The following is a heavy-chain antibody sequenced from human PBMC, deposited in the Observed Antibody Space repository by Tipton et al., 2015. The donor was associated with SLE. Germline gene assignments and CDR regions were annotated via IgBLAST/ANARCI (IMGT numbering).Heavy chain of an antibody. D-gene: IGHD4-17*01. CDR1: GGSISSGSFS. Sequence: LRLSCAVSGGSISSGSFSWSWIRQPPGKGLEWIGYIYDSGSTSYNPSLKSRVTISEDTSKQQFSLKLTSLTAADTAVYYCARHAGDYAYFDSWGQGILVTVSS. V-gene: IGHV4-61*09. CDR2: IYDSGST. J-gene: IGHJ4*02. CDR3: ARHAGDYAYFDS.